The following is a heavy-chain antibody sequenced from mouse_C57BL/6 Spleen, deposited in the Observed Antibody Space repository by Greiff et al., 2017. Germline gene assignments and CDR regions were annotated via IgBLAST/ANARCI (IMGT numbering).Heavy chain of an antibody. CDR2: IYTGDGDT. Sequence: QVQLQQSGAELVKPGASVKISCKASGYAFSSYWMNWVKQRHGKGLEGIGPIYTGDGDTNYNGKFKVKATLTADKASITAYMQLSSLTSEDSAVYFFSRPYYYGSSYGYIDVWGTGTTVTVSS. CDR3: SRPYYYGSSYGYIDV. V-gene: IGHV1-80*01. J-gene: IGHJ1*03. D-gene: IGHD1-1*01. CDR1: GYAFSSYW.